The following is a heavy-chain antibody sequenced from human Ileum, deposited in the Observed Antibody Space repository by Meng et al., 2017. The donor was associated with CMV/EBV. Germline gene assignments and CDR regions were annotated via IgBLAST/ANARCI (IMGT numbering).Heavy chain of an antibody. CDR3: ARDRYYDSSGYYFESAY. Sequence: FSNYAISWMRQAPGQGLQWMGGIIPILGTANYAPHFQGSLTITANTSTTTAYMELSILRSEATAVYYCARDRYYDSSGYYFESAYWGEGTLVTVSS. CDR1: FSNYA. V-gene: IGHV1-69*06. CDR2: IIPILGTA. J-gene: IGHJ4*02. D-gene: IGHD3-22*01.